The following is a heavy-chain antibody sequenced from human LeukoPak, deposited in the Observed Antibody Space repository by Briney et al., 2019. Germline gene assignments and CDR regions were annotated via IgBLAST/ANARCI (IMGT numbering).Heavy chain of an antibody. CDR3: AREPLGAAGFDY. CDR2: IYYSGST. V-gene: IGHV4-59*01. CDR1: GGSISSYY. J-gene: IGHJ4*02. Sequence: SETLSLTCTVSGGSISSYYWSWIRQPPGKGLEWIGYIYYSGSTNYNPSLKSRVTISVDTSKNQFSLKLSSVTAADTAVYYCAREPLGAAGFDYRGQGTLVTVSS. D-gene: IGHD4/OR15-4a*01.